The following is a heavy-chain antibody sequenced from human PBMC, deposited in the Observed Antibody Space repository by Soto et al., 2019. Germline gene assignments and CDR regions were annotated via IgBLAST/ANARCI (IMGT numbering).Heavy chain of an antibody. CDR3: ARAYSNSTHYYFHGWFDP. CDR1: GVAISSGNSH. Sequence: SETLSLTCTVSGVAISSGNSHWNWIRKHPWRGLEWIGSIYSSGNTYYSPALMSRLLISTDTSKNRLPLTLSPVTAAATPVYYRARAYSNSTHYYFHGWFDPWRRGPLV. D-gene: IGHD3-10*02. CDR2: IYSSGNT. J-gene: IGHJ5*02. V-gene: IGHV4-31*03.